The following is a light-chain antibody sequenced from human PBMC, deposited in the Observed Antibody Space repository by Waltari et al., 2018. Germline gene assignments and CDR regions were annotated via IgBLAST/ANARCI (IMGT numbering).Light chain of an antibody. CDR2: WAS. Sequence: DIVMTQSPDSLAVSLGERATINCKSRQSVLYSSNNKNYLAWYQQKPGQPPKLVIYWASTRESGVPDRFSGSGSGTDFTLTISSLQAEDVALYYCHQYHSVPRTFGQGTKVEIK. J-gene: IGKJ1*01. CDR3: HQYHSVPRT. CDR1: QSVLYSSNNKNY. V-gene: IGKV4-1*01.